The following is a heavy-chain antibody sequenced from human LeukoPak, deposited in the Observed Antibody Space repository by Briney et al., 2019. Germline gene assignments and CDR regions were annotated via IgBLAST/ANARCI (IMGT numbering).Heavy chain of an antibody. CDR1: GFTFSSYA. V-gene: IGHV3-30-3*01. Sequence: GGSLRLSCAASGFTFSSYAMHWVRQAPGKGLEWVAVISYDGSNKYYADSVKGRFTISRDNSKNTLYLQMNSLRAEDTAVYYCARPETYCSSTSCYIPLYDAFDIWGQGTMVTVSS. CDR2: ISYDGSNK. CDR3: ARPETYCSSTSCYIPLYDAFDI. D-gene: IGHD2-2*02. J-gene: IGHJ3*02.